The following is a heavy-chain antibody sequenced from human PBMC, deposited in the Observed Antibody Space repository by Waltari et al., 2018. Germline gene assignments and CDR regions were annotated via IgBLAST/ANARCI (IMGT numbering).Heavy chain of an antibody. CDR3: LKKNDEVYDRNGLVYDAFDV. D-gene: IGHD3-22*01. Sequence: EVQLVESGGGLVHPGRSLRLSCSASGFTFDDYAMHWVRQAPGKGLEWVAGFNWNSDYIGYGDSVKGRFTISRDNARNSLYLQMNSLTTEDTAVYYCLKKNDEVYDRNGLVYDAFDVWGQGTMVTVST. J-gene: IGHJ3*01. V-gene: IGHV3-9*01. CDR2: FNWNSDYI. CDR1: GFTFDDYA.